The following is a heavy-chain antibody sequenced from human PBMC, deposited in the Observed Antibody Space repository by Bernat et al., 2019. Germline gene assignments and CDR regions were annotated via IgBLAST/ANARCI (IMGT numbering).Heavy chain of an antibody. D-gene: IGHD6-19*01. J-gene: IGHJ4*02. V-gene: IGHV3-21*01. CDR3: ARGNSGLLDF. Sequence: EVQLVESGGGLVKPGGSLRVSCATSGFTFSAFTMNWVRQAPGKGLEWVASITGSSSKINCADSMKGRFTISRDNAEKSLYVQMNSLKAEETAVYYCARGNSGLLDFWGQGTLVTVSS. CDR2: ITGSSSKI. CDR1: GFTFSAFT.